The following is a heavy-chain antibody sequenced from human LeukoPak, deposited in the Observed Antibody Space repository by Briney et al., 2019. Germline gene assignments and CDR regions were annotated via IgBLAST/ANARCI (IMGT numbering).Heavy chain of an antibody. Sequence: AGGSLRLSCAASGFTFSDFAMDWVGQAPGQGLVWVVVISYEGSIKYYADSVKGRFTITIDNSKNTLYRQMKGLRAEDTAVYYCAREDMTTVTTRWAFDIWSQAWMVTVS. CDR2: ISYEGSIK. D-gene: IGHD4-17*01. V-gene: IGHV3-30*04. CDR1: GFTFSDFA. J-gene: IGHJ3*02. CDR3: AREDMTTVTTRWAFDI.